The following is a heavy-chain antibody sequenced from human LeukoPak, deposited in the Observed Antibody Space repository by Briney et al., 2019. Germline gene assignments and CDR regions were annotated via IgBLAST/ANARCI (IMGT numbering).Heavy chain of an antibody. D-gene: IGHD3-22*01. CDR2: ISSSSSYI. CDR3: ARDRSHNYYDSSGLDY. V-gene: IGHV3-21*01. Sequence: PGGSLRLSCAASGFTFSSYSMNWVRQAPGKGLEWVSSISSSSSYIYYADSVKGRFTISRNNAKNSLYLQMNSLRAEDTAVYYCARDRSHNYYDSSGLDYWGQGTPVTVSS. J-gene: IGHJ4*02. CDR1: GFTFSSYS.